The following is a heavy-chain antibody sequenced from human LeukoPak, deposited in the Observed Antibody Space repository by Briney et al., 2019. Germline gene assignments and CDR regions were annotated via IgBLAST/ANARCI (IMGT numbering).Heavy chain of an antibody. V-gene: IGHV3-74*01. CDR2: ISGDETYT. CDR3: AKDRGGITMIVVVITTVFDY. J-gene: IGHJ4*02. CDR1: GFTFSSDF. D-gene: IGHD3-22*01. Sequence: PGGSLRLSCVASGFTFSSDFMHWIRQAPGEGLMWVSQISGDETYTNYADSVKGRFTISRDNSKNTLYLQMNSLRAEDTAVYYCAKDRGGITMIVVVITTVFDYWGQGTLVTVSS.